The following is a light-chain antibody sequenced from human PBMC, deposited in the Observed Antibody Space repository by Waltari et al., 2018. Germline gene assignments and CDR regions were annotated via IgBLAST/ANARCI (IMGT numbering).Light chain of an antibody. J-gene: IGLJ1*01. CDR2: DVT. CDR1: SRDVGGHNY. Sequence: QSALTQPASVSASPGQSITISCTGTSRDVGGHNYVSWYQQHPAKAPKLMIYDVTYRPSGVSNRFSGSKSGNTASLTISGLQAEDEADYYCSSYTSSSTQYVFGSGTKVTVL. CDR3: SSYTSSSTQYV. V-gene: IGLV2-14*03.